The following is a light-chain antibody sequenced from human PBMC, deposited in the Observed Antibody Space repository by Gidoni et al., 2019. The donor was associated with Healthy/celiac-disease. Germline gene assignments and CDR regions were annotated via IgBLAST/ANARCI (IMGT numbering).Light chain of an antibody. CDR2: AAS. J-gene: IGKJ3*01. Sequence: DIQMTQSPSSLSASVGDRVTITCRASQSLSSYLKWYQQKPGKAPKLLIYAASSWQSGVPSRFSGSGSGTDFTLTISSLQPEDFATYYCQQSYSTIFTFGPGTKVEIK. V-gene: IGKV1-39*01. CDR3: QQSYSTIFT. CDR1: QSLSSY.